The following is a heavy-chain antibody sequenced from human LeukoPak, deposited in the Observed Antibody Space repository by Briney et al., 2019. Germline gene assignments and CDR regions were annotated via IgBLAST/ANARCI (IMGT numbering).Heavy chain of an antibody. CDR2: ISSSSSYI. J-gene: IGHJ3*02. CDR3: AREMAAGIVVVPAAISDAFDI. Sequence: GGSLRLSCAASGFTFSSYSMNWVRQAPGKGLEWVSSISSSSSYIYYADSVKGRFTISRDNAKNSLYLQMNSLRAEDTAVYYCAREMAAGIVVVPAAISDAFDIWGQGTMVTVSS. D-gene: IGHD2-2*01. CDR1: GFTFSSYS. V-gene: IGHV3-21*01.